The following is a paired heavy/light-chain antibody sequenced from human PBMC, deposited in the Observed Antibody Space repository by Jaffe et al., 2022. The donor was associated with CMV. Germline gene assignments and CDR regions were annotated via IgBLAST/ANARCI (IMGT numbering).Light chain of an antibody. CDR3: QQRSNWPAYT. CDR1: QSVSSY. Sequence: EIVLTQSPATLSLSPGERATLSCRASQSVSSYLAWYQQKPGQAPRLLIYDASNRATGIPARFSGSGSGTDFTLTISSLEPEDFAVYYCQQRSNWPAYTFGQGTKLEIK. J-gene: IGKJ2*01. CDR2: DAS. V-gene: IGKV3-11*01.
Heavy chain of an antibody. J-gene: IGHJ6*03. Sequence: QLQLQESGPGLVKPSETLSLTCTVSGGSISSSSYYWGWIRQPPGKGLEWIGSIYYSGSTYYNPSLKSRVTISVDTSKNQFSLKLSSVTAADTAVYYCARGYDSSGYYLYYYYYMDVWGKGTTVTVSS. D-gene: IGHD3-22*01. V-gene: IGHV4-39*01. CDR1: GGSISSSSYY. CDR2: IYYSGST. CDR3: ARGYDSSGYYLYYYYYMDV.